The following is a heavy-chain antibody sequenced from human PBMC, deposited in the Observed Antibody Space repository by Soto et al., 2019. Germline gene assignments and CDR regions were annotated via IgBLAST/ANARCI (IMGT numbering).Heavy chain of an antibody. CDR3: ASPYYYDSSGFNGAFDI. D-gene: IGHD3-22*01. J-gene: IGHJ3*02. CDR1: GYTFTSYD. V-gene: IGHV1-8*01. Sequence: GASVKVSCKASGYTFTSYDINWVRQATGRGLEWMGWMNPNSGNTGYAQKFQGRVTMTRNTSISTAYMELSSLRSEDTAVYYCASPYYYDSSGFNGAFDIWGQGTMVTVSS. CDR2: MNPNSGNT.